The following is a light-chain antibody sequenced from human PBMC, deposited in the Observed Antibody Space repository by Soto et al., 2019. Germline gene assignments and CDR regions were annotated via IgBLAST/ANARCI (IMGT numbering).Light chain of an antibody. CDR1: SSDVGGYDY. CDR3: CSYTSTTNWV. Sequence: QSVLTQPASVSGSPGQSITISCTGTSSDVGGYDYVSWYQQHPGKAPKIMIYEVSNRPSWVSDRFSGSKSGNTAFLTISGLQAEDEADYYCCSYTSTTNWVFGGGTKLTVL. V-gene: IGLV2-14*01. CDR2: EVS. J-gene: IGLJ3*02.